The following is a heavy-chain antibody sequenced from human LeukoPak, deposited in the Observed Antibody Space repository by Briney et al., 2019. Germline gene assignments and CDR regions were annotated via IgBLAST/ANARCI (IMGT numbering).Heavy chain of an antibody. CDR1: GFTFSSYG. J-gene: IGHJ4*02. V-gene: IGHV3-30*18. D-gene: IGHD3-22*01. CDR3: AKDSARGMTNYYDSSGPDY. Sequence: HTGGSLRLSCAASGFTFSSYGMHWVRQAPGKGLEWVAVISYDGSNKYYADSVKGRFTTSRDNSKNTLYLQMNSLRAEDTAVYYCAKDSARGMTNYYDSSGPDYWGQGALVTVSS. CDR2: ISYDGSNK.